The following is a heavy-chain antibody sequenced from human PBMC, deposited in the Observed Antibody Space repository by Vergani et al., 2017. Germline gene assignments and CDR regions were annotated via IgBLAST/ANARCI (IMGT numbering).Heavy chain of an antibody. D-gene: IGHD3-16*01. V-gene: IGHV1-2*02. CDR3: ARELLGRGSYMAWFDP. Sequence: QVQLMQSGAEVKKPGASVKVSCKASGYPFTAYYIHWMRQAPGQGLEWMGWINPNTGDTIYAQKFHGRVTMTRDTSISTVYMEVTGLRSDDTAVFYCARELLGRGSYMAWFDPWGQGALVTVSS. CDR2: INPNTGDT. J-gene: IGHJ5*02. CDR1: GYPFTAYY.